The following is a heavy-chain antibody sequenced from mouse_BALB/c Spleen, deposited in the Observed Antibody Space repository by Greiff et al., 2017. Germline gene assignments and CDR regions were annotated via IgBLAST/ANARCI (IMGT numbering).Heavy chain of an antibody. Sequence: VQLQQSGAELVRPGSSVKISCKASGYAFSSYWMHWVKQRPGQGLEWIGNIYPGSGSTNYDEKFKSKATLTVDTSSSTAYMQLSSLTSEDSAVYYCTRGGWLPFMDYWGQGTSVTVSS. CDR1: GYAFSSYW. CDR3: TRGGWLPFMDY. D-gene: IGHD2-3*01. CDR2: IYPGSGST. V-gene: IGHV1-55*01. J-gene: IGHJ4*01.